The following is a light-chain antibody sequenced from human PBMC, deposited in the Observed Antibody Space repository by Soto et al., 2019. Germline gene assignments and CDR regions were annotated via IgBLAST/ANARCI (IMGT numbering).Light chain of an antibody. CDR1: SSDVGGFNS. CDR3: SSYRGSDTYV. Sequence: QSALTQPASVSGSPGQSITISCTGTSSDVGGFNSVCWYQHHPGNAPKLMIYEVSDRPSGVSNRCSGSKSGNTASLTISGLQAEDEADYYCSSYRGSDTYVFGTGTKGTVL. CDR2: EVS. J-gene: IGLJ1*01. V-gene: IGLV2-14*01.